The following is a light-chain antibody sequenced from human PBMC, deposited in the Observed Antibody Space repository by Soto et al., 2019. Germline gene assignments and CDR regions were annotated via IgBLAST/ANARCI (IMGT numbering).Light chain of an antibody. CDR2: DAS. Sequence: DIQMTQSPSTLSASVGDRVTITCRASQSISSWLAWYQQKPGKAPKLLIYDASSLESGVPSRFSGSGSGTEFTLTIISLQPDDFANYYCQQYNSYPWTFGQGTKVESK. V-gene: IGKV1-5*01. CDR3: QQYNSYPWT. CDR1: QSISSW. J-gene: IGKJ1*01.